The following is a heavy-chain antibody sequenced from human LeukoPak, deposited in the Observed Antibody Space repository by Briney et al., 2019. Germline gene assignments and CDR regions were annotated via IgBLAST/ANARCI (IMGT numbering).Heavy chain of an antibody. D-gene: IGHD2-15*01. V-gene: IGHV3-11*03. CDR1: GFSFSDYY. J-gene: IGHJ5*02. CDR3: ARFQRYCSGGSCSNWFDP. Sequence: GGSLRLSCAASGFSFSDYYMSWIRQAPGKGLECVSFIGDTSHYTNYADSVKGRFTISRDNAKNSLYPQMNSLRAEDTAVYYCARFQRYCSGGSCSNWFDPWGQGTLVTVSS. CDR2: IGDTSHYT.